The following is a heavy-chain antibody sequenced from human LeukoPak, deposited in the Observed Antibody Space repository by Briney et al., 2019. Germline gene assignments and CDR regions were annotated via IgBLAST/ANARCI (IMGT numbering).Heavy chain of an antibody. V-gene: IGHV4-59*01. Sequence: SETLSLTCTVSGGSISGYYWSWIRQPPGKGLEWIGYIYSSGTTNYNPSLKSRVTMSVDTSKNQFSLKLSSVTAADTAIYYCARENPSGYYNRPIDYWGQGTLVTVSS. CDR1: GGSISGYY. J-gene: IGHJ4*02. CDR2: IYSSGTT. D-gene: IGHD3-22*01. CDR3: ARENPSGYYNRPIDY.